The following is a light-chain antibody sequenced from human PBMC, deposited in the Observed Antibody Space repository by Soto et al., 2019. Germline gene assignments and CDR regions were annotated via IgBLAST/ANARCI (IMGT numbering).Light chain of an antibody. Sequence: DIQLTQSPSFLSASVGDRVTITCRASQGINNYLAWYQQKPGKAPNLLIYATSTLQSGVSSRFSGSGSGTEFTLTISSLQPEDFAAYYCQQVNSYPLTFGGGTKVEIK. V-gene: IGKV1-9*01. CDR1: QGINNY. J-gene: IGKJ4*01. CDR3: QQVNSYPLT. CDR2: ATS.